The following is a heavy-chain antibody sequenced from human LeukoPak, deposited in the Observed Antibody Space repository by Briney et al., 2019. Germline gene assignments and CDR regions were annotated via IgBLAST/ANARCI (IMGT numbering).Heavy chain of an antibody. D-gene: IGHD3-22*01. CDR2: ISPSGDIT. V-gene: IGHV3-23*01. CDR1: GFTFSTYG. J-gene: IGHJ3*02. Sequence: GGSLRLSCAASGFTFSTYGMNWVRQAPGKGLEWVSGISPSGDITYYADSVKGRFTISRDNSKNTLYLQMNSLRAEDTAVYYCARATMIILGAFDIWGQGTMVTVSS. CDR3: ARATMIILGAFDI.